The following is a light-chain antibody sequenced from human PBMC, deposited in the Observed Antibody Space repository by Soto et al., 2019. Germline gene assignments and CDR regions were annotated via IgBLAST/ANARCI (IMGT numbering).Light chain of an antibody. V-gene: IGKV1-6*01. Sequence: AIKMTHSPLSLSASVGDRVTITCRASQAINNDLAWYQQKPGRAPKLLIYGASSLQSGVPSRFSGSGSGTDFTLTISILQPEDFAVYYCQQYGSSPRTFGQGTKVDIK. CDR1: QAINND. CDR3: QQYGSSPRT. J-gene: IGKJ1*01. CDR2: GAS.